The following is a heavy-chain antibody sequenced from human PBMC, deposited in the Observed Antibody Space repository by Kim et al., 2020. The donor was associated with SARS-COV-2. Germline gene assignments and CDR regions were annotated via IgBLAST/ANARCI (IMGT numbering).Heavy chain of an antibody. CDR3: ARVSNTYSGYDLMDV. J-gene: IGHJ6*02. CDR1: GGTFSSYA. Sequence: SVKVSCKASGGTFSSYAISWVRQAPGQGLEWMGRIIPILGIANYAQKFQGRVTITAVKSTSTAYMELSSLRSEDTAVSYCARVSNTYSGYDLMDVCGQG. V-gene: IGHV1-69*04. CDR2: IIPILGIA. D-gene: IGHD5-12*01.